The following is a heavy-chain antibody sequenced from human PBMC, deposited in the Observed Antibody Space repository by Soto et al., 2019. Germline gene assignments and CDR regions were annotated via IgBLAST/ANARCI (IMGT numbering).Heavy chain of an antibody. CDR2: ISYDGSNK. CDR1: GFTFSNYG. V-gene: IGHV3-30*18. CDR3: AKDLVTMVRGPEFDP. J-gene: IGHJ5*02. D-gene: IGHD3-10*01. Sequence: QVQLVESGGGVIKPGRSQRLSCAASGFTFSNYGMHWVRKAPGKGLERVAVISYDGSNKYYADSVKGRFTISRDNSKNTLYLQMNSLRAEDTAVYYCAKDLVTMVRGPEFDPWGQGTLVTVSS.